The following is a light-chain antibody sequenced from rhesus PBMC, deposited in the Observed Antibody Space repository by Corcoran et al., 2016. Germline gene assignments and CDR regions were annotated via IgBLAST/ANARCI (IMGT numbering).Light chain of an antibody. J-gene: IGKJ1*01. CDR1: QGISSW. CDR3: QRYNSAPWT. Sequence: DIQMTQSPSSLSASVGDRVTITCRASQGISSWLAWYQQKPGKAPKLLIYKASSLQSGVPSRFSGRGSVTDFTLTISRLQPEDFATYYCQRYNSAPWTFGQGTKVEIK. CDR2: KAS. V-gene: IGKV1-21*01.